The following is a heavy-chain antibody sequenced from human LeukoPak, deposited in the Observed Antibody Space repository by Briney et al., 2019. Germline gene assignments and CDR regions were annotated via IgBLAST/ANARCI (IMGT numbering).Heavy chain of an antibody. CDR3: ARDRNGVLLWFGELLNY. CDR2: ISSSGSTI. Sequence: GGSLRLSCAASGFTFSDYYMSWIGQAPGKGLEWVSYISSSGSTIYYADSVKGRFTISRDNAKNSLYLQMNSLRAEDTAVYYCARDRNGVLLWFGELLNYWGQGTLVTVSS. CDR1: GFTFSDYY. V-gene: IGHV3-11*04. J-gene: IGHJ4*02. D-gene: IGHD3-10*01.